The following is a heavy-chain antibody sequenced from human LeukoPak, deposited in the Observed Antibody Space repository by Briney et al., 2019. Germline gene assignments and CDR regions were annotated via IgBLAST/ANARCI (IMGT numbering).Heavy chain of an antibody. CDR3: ARDGPQWELLRWFFDL. CDR1: GFTFSRYA. V-gene: IGHV3-30-3*01. D-gene: IGHD1-26*01. CDR2: ISYDGSNK. J-gene: IGHJ2*01. Sequence: QPGGSLRLSCAASGFTFSRYAMHWVRQAPGKGLEWVAVISYDGSNKYYADSVKGRFTISRDNSKNTLYLQMNSLRGEDTAVYYCARDGPQWELLRWFFDLWGRGTLVTVSS.